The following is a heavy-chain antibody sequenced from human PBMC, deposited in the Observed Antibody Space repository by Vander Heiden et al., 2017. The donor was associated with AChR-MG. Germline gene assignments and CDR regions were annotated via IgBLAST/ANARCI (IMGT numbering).Heavy chain of an antibody. J-gene: IGHJ4*02. CDR3: ARGGEYYYGSGSYSY. CDR1: GCSISSYY. V-gene: IGHV4-59*01. CDR2: IYYSGST. D-gene: IGHD3-10*01. Sequence: QVQLQVSGPGLVKPPETLSLTCTASGCSISSYYWSWIRQPPGKGLEWIGYIYYSGSTNYNPSLKSRVTISVDTSKNQFSLKLSAVTAADTAVYYCARGGEYYYGSGSYSYWGQGTLVTVSS.